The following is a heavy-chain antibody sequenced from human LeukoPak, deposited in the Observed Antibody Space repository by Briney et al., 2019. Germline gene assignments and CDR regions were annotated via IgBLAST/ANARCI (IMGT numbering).Heavy chain of an antibody. CDR1: GFTFSDYY. CDR2: ISSSGSTI. D-gene: IGHD6-13*01. V-gene: IGHV3-11*01. J-gene: IGHJ3*02. CDR3: ARPQEYIAETPHDAFDI. Sequence: GGSLRLSCAASGFTFSDYYMSWIRQAPGKGLEWVSYISSSGSTIYYADSVKGRFTISRDNAKNSLYLQMNSLRAEDTAVYYCARPQEYIAETPHDAFDIWGQGTMVTVSS.